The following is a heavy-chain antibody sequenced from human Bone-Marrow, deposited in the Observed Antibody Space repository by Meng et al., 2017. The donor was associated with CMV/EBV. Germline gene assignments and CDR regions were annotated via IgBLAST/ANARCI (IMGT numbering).Heavy chain of an antibody. D-gene: IGHD3-22*01. V-gene: IGHV3-48*03. J-gene: IGHJ5*02. Sequence: GESLKISCAASGFTFSSYEMNWVRQAPGKGLEWVSYISSSGSTIYYADSVKGRFTISRDNAKNSLYLQMNSLRAEDTAVYYCARDKTKGAPMIVVVTPPRPNWFDPWGQGTLVTVSS. CDR1: GFTFSSYE. CDR3: ARDKTKGAPMIVVVTPPRPNWFDP. CDR2: ISSSGSTI.